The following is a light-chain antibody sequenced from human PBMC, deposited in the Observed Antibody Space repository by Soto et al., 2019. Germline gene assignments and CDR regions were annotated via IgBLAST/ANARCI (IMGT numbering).Light chain of an antibody. Sequence: EIVMTQSPATLSVSPGERTTLACRASQSVGSNLAWYQQKPGQAPRLLIYAASTRASGVPDRVSGSGSGTEFTLTISSLQSEDFAVYYCQQYNNWLRTFGHGTKVDIK. V-gene: IGKV3-15*01. CDR2: AAS. CDR3: QQYNNWLRT. J-gene: IGKJ1*01. CDR1: QSVGSN.